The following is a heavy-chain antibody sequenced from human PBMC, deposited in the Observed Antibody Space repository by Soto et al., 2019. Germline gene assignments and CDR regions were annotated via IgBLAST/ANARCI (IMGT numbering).Heavy chain of an antibody. J-gene: IGHJ4*02. Sequence: GGSLRLSCAASGFTFSSYWMSWVRQAPGKGLEWVANIKQGGSEKYYVDSVKGRFTISRDNAKNSLYLQMNSLRAEDTAVYYCALAYCGGDCYAPFDYWGQGTLVTVSS. D-gene: IGHD2-21*01. CDR3: ALAYCGGDCYAPFDY. CDR2: IKQGGSEK. CDR1: GFTFSSYW. V-gene: IGHV3-7*03.